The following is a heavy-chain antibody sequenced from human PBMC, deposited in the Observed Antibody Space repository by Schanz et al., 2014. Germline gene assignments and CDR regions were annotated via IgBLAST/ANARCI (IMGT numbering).Heavy chain of an antibody. Sequence: LRLSCAASGFSFSSYAMGWVRQARGKRLECVSAMNESHSTIDYADTVRGRFTISRDNAENRLLLEMNSVRGEDTAVNYYERKVVVSIGVFYEY. CDR3: ERKVVVSIGVFYEY. CDR1: GFSFSSYA. V-gene: IGHV3-23*01. CDR2: MNESHSTI. J-gene: IGHJ1*01. D-gene: IGHD2-15*01.